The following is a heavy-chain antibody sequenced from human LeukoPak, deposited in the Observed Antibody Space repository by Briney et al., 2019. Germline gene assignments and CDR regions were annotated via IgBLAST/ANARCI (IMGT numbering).Heavy chain of an antibody. Sequence: GGSLRLSCAASGFTFSHFAMHWVRQTPGTGLQWVASIWYDGTHGNYVDSVKGRFTISRDNSKNTLYLQMNSLRAEDTAVYYCAKVGGKLDSSGYYDYWGQGTLVTVSS. J-gene: IGHJ4*02. CDR3: AKVGGKLDSSGYYDY. V-gene: IGHV3-30*02. CDR1: GFTFSHFA. CDR2: IWYDGTHG. D-gene: IGHD3-22*01.